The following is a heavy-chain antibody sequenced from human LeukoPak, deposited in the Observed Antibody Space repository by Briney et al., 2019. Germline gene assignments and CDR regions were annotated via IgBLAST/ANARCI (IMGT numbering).Heavy chain of an antibody. CDR1: GGSFSGYY. D-gene: IGHD3-10*01. CDR2: INHSGST. V-gene: IGHV4-34*01. J-gene: IGHJ5*02. CDR3: ARGVRYYGPGSYFARGWFNP. Sequence: PSETLSLTCAVYGGSFSGYYWSWICQPPGKGLEWIGEINHSGSTNYNPSLKSRVTISVDTSKNQFSLKLSSVTAADTAVYYCARGVRYYGPGSYFARGWFNPWGQGTLVTVSS.